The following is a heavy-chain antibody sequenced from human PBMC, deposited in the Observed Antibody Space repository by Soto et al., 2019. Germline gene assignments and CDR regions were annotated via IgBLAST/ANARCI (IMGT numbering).Heavy chain of an antibody. CDR2: IKSKTDGGTT. J-gene: IGHJ6*03. D-gene: IGHD6-19*01. Sequence: GGSLRLSCAASGFTFSNAWMSWVRQAPGKGLEWVGRIKSKTDGGTTDYAAPVKGRFTISRDDSKNTLYLQMNSLKTEDTAVYYCTTLAVAGTEGFYYYYYMDVWGKGTTVTVSS. CDR3: TTLAVAGTEGFYYYYYMDV. V-gene: IGHV3-15*01. CDR1: GFTFSNAW.